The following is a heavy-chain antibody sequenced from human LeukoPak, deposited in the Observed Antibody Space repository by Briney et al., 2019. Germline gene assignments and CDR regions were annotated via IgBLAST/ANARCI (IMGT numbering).Heavy chain of an antibody. CDR3: ARDPTDPYGSGIRTDV. V-gene: IGHV3-11*01. D-gene: IGHD3-10*01. CDR2: ISSSGSTI. Sequence: GGSLRLSCAASGFTFSDYYMSWIRQAPGKGLEWVSYISSSGSTIYYADSVKGRFTISRDNAKDSLYLQMNSLRAEDTAAYYCARDPTDPYGSGIRTDVWGQGTTVTVSS. CDR1: GFTFSDYY. J-gene: IGHJ6*02.